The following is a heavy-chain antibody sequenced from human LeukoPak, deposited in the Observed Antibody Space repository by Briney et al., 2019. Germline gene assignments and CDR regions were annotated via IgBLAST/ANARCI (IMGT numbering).Heavy chain of an antibody. D-gene: IGHD2-2*02. Sequence: ASVKVSCKASGYTFTSYAMNWVRQAPGQGLEWMGWISTNTGNPTYAQGFTGRFVFSLDTSVSTAYLQISSLKAEDTAVYYCARAGPATAIHWTYYFDYWGQGTLVTVSS. CDR3: ARAGPATAIHWTYYFDY. J-gene: IGHJ4*02. CDR1: GYTFTSYA. V-gene: IGHV7-4-1*02. CDR2: ISTNTGNP.